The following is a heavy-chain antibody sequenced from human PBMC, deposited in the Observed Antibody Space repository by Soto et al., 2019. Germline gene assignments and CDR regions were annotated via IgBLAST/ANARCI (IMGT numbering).Heavy chain of an antibody. D-gene: IGHD3-10*01. CDR2: INPSGGST. CDR1: GYTFTSYY. J-gene: IGHJ4*02. Sequence: QVQLVQSGAEVKKPGASVKVSCKASGYTFTSYYMHWVRQAPGQGLEWMGIINPSGGSTSYAQKFQGRVTMTRDTSTSTVYMELSSLRSEDTAVYYCARDKYDYGSGSDLDLDYWCQGTLVTVSS. V-gene: IGHV1-46*01. CDR3: ARDKYDYGSGSDLDLDY.